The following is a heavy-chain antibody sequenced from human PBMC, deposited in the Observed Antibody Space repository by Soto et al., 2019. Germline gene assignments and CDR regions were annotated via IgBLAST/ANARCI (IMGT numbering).Heavy chain of an antibody. CDR3: ARGGRPYYDFWSGYSRFDP. D-gene: IGHD3-3*01. CDR1: GGSISSYY. V-gene: IGHV4-59*01. J-gene: IGHJ5*02. CDR2: IYYSGST. Sequence: SETLSLTCTVSGGSISSYYWSWIRQPPGKGLEWIGYIYYSGSTNYNPSLKSRVTISVDTSKNQFSLKLSSVTAADTAVYYCARGGRPYYDFWSGYSRFDPWGQGTLVTVSS.